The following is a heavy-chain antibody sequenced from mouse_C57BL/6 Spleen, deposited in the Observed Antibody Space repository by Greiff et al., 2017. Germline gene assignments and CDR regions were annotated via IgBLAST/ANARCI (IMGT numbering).Heavy chain of an antibody. V-gene: IGHV1-22*01. Sequence: VQLQQSGPELVKPGASVKMSCKASGYTFTDYNMHWVKQSHGKSLEWIGYINPNNGGTSYNQKFKGKATLTVDKSSSTAYMQLSSLTSEDSAVYYCARGGGSSFDYWGQGTTLTVSS. J-gene: IGHJ2*01. D-gene: IGHD1-3*01. CDR2: INPNNGGT. CDR3: ARGGGSSFDY. CDR1: GYTFTDYN.